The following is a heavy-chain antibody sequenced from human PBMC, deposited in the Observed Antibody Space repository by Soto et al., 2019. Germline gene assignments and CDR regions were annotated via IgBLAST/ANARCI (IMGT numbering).Heavy chain of an antibody. Sequence: QVQLVQSGAEVKKPGSSVKVSCKASGGTFGSYAISWVRQAPGQGPEWMGGIIPITGTANYAQKFQGRVTITADESTSTASMQLSSPSSEDTAVYYCARSHGSSTSLEIYYYYYYGMDVWGQGTTVTVSS. CDR1: GGTFGSYA. D-gene: IGHD2-2*01. J-gene: IGHJ6*02. CDR3: ARSHGSSTSLEIYYYYYYGMDV. CDR2: IIPITGTA. V-gene: IGHV1-69*01.